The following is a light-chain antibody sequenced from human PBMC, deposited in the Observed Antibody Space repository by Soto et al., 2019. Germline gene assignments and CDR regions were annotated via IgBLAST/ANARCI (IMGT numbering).Light chain of an antibody. CDR3: QQYSNSPLT. V-gene: IGKV3-11*01. Sequence: EIVLTQSPATLSLSPGERATLSCRASQSVSSYLAWYQQKPGQAPRLLIYDASNRATGIPARFSGSGSGTDFTLTITRLETEDFAVYHCQQYSNSPLTFGGGTKVEV. CDR1: QSVSSY. CDR2: DAS. J-gene: IGKJ4*01.